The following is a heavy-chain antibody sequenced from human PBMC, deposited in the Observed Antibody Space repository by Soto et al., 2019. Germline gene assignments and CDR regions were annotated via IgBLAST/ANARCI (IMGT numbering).Heavy chain of an antibody. V-gene: IGHV4-4*02. Sequence: QVQLQESGPGLVKPSGTLSLTCAVSGDSVSSPYYWCWVRQPPGKGLEWIGEVFHTGTTIYNPSLRSRVTISMDKSNNQFSLDLSSVTAADTAVYYCSRSAGWYAVHSWGPGTLVIVSS. CDR1: GDSVSSPYY. CDR2: VFHTGTT. CDR3: SRSAGWYAVHS. D-gene: IGHD6-19*01. J-gene: IGHJ4*02.